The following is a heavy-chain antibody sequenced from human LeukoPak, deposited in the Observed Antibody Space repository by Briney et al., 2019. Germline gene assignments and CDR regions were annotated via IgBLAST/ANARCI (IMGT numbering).Heavy chain of an antibody. CDR3: ARGGRGTYLNDY. J-gene: IGHJ4*02. V-gene: IGHV3-7*01. D-gene: IGHD1-26*01. Sequence: GGSLRLSCAASGFPFSSYWMAWVRQAPGKGLEWVASIKQDGGETFYVDSVKGRFTISRDNDRNTVYLQMNSLRGEDTAVYYCARGGRGTYLNDYWGQGTLVTVSS. CDR2: IKQDGGET. CDR1: GFPFSSYW.